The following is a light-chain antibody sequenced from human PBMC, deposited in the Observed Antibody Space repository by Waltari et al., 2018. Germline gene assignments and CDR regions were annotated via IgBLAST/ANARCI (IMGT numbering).Light chain of an antibody. J-gene: IGLJ3*02. Sequence: QSVLTQPPSVSAAPGQKVTISCSGSSSNIGNYYLSWYHQLPGAAPKLLIYDNNKRPSGIPDRFSASKSGTSATLGITGLQIGDEADYYCATWDNSLTDVVFGGGTKPTVL. CDR2: DNN. CDR1: SSNIGNYY. CDR3: ATWDNSLTDVV. V-gene: IGLV1-51*01.